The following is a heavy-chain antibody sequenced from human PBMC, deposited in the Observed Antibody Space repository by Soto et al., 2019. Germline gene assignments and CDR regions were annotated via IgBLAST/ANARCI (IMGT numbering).Heavy chain of an antibody. CDR3: ARGDDSSGYYFDY. J-gene: IGHJ4*02. CDR1: VGSISSYY. CDR2: IYYSGST. Sequence: ETLSLTCTVSVGSISSYYWSWIRQPPGKGLEWIGYIYYSGSTNYNPSLKSRVTISVDTSKNQFSLKLSSVTAADTAVYYCARGDDSSGYYFDYWGQGTLVTVS. V-gene: IGHV4-59*01. D-gene: IGHD3-22*01.